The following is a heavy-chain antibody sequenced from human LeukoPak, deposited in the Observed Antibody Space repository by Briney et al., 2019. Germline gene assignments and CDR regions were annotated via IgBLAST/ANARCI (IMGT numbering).Heavy chain of an antibody. Sequence: GGSLRLSCAASGFTFSSYAMSWVRQAPGEGLEWVSGTSGSGGSTYYAGSVKGRFTISRDNYKNTLYLQMNSLRVEDTAVYYCAKNGGSQCYSHLDSWGQGTLVTVSS. CDR3: AKNGGSQCYSHLDS. CDR1: GFTFSSYA. CDR2: TSGSGGST. J-gene: IGHJ4*02. D-gene: IGHD2-15*01. V-gene: IGHV3-23*01.